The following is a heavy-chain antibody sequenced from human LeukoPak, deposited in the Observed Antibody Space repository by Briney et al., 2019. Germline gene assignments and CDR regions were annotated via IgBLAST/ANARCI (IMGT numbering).Heavy chain of an antibody. CDR3: ARASFYGYYFDY. CDR2: IYHSGST. D-gene: IGHD2/OR15-2a*01. J-gene: IGHJ4*02. CDR1: GGSISSGGYS. V-gene: IGHV4-30-2*01. Sequence: SETLSLTCAVSGGSISSGGYSWSWIRQPPGKGLEWIGYIYHSGSTYYNPSLKSRVTISVDRSKNQFSLKLSSVTAADTAVYYCARASFYGYYFDYWGQGTLVTVSS.